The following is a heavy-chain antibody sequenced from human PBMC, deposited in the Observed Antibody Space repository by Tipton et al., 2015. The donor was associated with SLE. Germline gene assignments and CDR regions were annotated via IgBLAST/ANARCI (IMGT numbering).Heavy chain of an antibody. J-gene: IGHJ4*02. D-gene: IGHD2-2*01. V-gene: IGHV4-59*08. CDR1: GGSISSHY. Sequence: TLSLTCTVSGGSISSHYWSWIRQPPGKGLEWIGYIYYSGSTNYNPSLKSRVTISVDTPKNQFSLKLNSVTAADTAVYYCARGERSSMPDYWGQGTLVTVSS. CDR2: IYYSGST. CDR3: ARGERSSMPDY.